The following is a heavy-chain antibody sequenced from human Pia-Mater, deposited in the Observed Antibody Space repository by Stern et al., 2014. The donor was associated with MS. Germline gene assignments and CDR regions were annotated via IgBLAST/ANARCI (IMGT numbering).Heavy chain of an antibody. CDR3: AKHACTGAACPFDL. D-gene: IGHD2-8*02. CDR2: GYYSGAT. J-gene: IGHJ4*02. CDR1: GDSISSYTHY. Sequence: QVQLVESGPGLVKPSETLSLTCAVSGDSISSYTHYWAWIRQPPGKGLEWIGSGYYSGATYYNPSLKSPVTISVDTSKNHFSLGLNPVPAADTAVYYCAKHACTGAACPFDLWGQGTLVTVSS. V-gene: IGHV4-39*01.